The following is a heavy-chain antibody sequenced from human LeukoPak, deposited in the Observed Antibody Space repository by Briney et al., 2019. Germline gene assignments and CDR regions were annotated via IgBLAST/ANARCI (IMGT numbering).Heavy chain of an antibody. CDR2: INDDGSAT. CDR1: GFTFSNYW. Sequence: PGGSLRLSCAASGFTFSNYWMHWVRQVPGKGLVWVSRINDDGSATFYADSVKGRFTISRDNAKNTLFLQINSLRAEDTAVYYCAREFSHHSSSWYWVQNYYYYYMDVWGKGTTVTVSS. D-gene: IGHD6-13*01. CDR3: AREFSHHSSSWYWVQNYYYYYMDV. V-gene: IGHV3-74*01. J-gene: IGHJ6*03.